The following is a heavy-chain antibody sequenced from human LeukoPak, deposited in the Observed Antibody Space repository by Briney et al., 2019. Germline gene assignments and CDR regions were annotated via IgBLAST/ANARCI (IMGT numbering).Heavy chain of an antibody. CDR1: GFTFSSYS. V-gene: IGHV3-21*04. Sequence: GGSLRLSCAASGFTFSSYSMNWVRQAPGKGLEWVSSISSSSSYIYYADSVKGRFTISRDNAKNSLYLQMNSLRAEDTAVYYCATTKRYCTNGVCYTTSSYYFDYWGQGTLVTVSS. CDR3: ATTKRYCTNGVCYTTSSYYFDY. CDR2: ISSSSSYI. D-gene: IGHD2-8*01. J-gene: IGHJ4*02.